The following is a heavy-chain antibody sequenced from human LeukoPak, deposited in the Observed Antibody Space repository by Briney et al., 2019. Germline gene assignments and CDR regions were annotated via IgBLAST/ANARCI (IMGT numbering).Heavy chain of an antibody. CDR2: MSYGGTYK. CDR1: GFTFSSYW. D-gene: IGHD2-15*01. CDR3: ARSRGSPNSGEDAFDI. Sequence: GGSLRLPCAASGFTFSSYWMSWVRQAPGKGLGWVAVMSYGGTYKYYADSVKGRFTISRDNSKNTVYLQMNSLRGEDTAVYYCARSRGSPNSGEDAFDIWGQGTVVTVSS. V-gene: IGHV3-30-3*01. J-gene: IGHJ3*02.